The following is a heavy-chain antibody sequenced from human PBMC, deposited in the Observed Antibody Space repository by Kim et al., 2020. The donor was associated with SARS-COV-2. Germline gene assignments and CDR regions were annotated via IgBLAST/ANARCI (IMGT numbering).Heavy chain of an antibody. CDR2: IFFDSTGK. CDR3: TCDVSVYVGRRQFDL. CDR1: GFTFSHYG. Sequence: GGSLRLSCTTSGFTFSHYGMSWVRQAPGKGLEWVAFIFFDSTGKSYGYSVAGRFTFSNDNRGNTIYLQMDLLRVDNKAIDFCTCDVSVYVGRRQFDLWG. V-gene: IGHV3-33*07. J-gene: IGHJ4*01. D-gene: IGHD2-8*01.